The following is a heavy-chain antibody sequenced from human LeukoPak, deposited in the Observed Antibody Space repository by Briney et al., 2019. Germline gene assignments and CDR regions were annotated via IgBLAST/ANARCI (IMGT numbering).Heavy chain of an antibody. Sequence: GGSLRLSCAASGFTFSSYSMNWVRQAPGKGLEWVSSISSSGGYIYYADSVKGRFTVSRDNTKKSLYLQMNTLRAEDTAVYYCARDLAGPPQEAFDIWGQGTMVTVSS. V-gene: IGHV3-21*01. CDR3: ARDLAGPPQEAFDI. J-gene: IGHJ3*02. CDR1: GFTFSSYS. CDR2: ISSSGGYI.